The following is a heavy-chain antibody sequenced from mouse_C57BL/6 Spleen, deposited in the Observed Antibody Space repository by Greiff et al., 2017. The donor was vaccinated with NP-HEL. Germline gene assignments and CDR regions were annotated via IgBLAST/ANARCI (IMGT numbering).Heavy chain of an antibody. CDR2: IYPGDGDT. CDR3: ALLFDY. D-gene: IGHD2-10*01. CDR1: GYAFSSSW. Sequence: VQLQESGPELVKPGASVKISCKASGYAFSSSWMNWVKQRPGKGLEWIGRIYPGDGDTNYNGKFKGKATLTADKSSSTAYMQLSSLTSEDSAVYFCALLFDYWGQGTTLTVSS. V-gene: IGHV1-82*01. J-gene: IGHJ2*01.